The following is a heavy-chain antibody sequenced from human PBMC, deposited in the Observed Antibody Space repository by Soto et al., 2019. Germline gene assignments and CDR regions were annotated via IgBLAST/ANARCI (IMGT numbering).Heavy chain of an antibody. CDR1: GGSISSGDYY. V-gene: IGHV4-31*03. Sequence: QVQLQESGPGVVKPSQTLSLTCTVSGGSISSGDYYWSWIRHHPGKGLEWIGYIYYSGSTYYNPSLKSRVTISVETSKNQFSLKLSSVTAADTAVYYCARWWSGSRQGFDPWGQGTLVTVSS. J-gene: IGHJ5*02. CDR2: IYYSGST. CDR3: ARWWSGSRQGFDP. D-gene: IGHD3-3*01.